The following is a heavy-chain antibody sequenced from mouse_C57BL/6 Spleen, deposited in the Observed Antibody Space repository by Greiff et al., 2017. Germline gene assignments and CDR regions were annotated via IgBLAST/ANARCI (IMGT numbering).Heavy chain of an antibody. CDR2: IHPNSGST. J-gene: IGHJ2*01. CDR3: ARKLGFDY. CDR1: GYTFTSYW. Sequence: VQLKQPGAELVKPGASVKLSCKASGYTFTSYWMHWVKQRPGQGLEWIGMIHPNSGSTNYNEKFKSKATLTVDKSSSTAYMQLSSLTSEDSAVYYCARKLGFDYWGQGTTLTVSS. D-gene: IGHD2-12*01. V-gene: IGHV1-64*01.